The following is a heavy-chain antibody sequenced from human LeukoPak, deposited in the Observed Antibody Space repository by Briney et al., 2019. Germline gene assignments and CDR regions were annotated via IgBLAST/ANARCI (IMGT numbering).Heavy chain of an antibody. D-gene: IGHD2-15*01. CDR1: GGSFSGYY. Sequence: PSETLSLTCAVYGGSFSGYYWSWIRQPPGKGLEWIGEINHSGSTNYNPSLKSRVTISVDTSKNQFTLKLSSVTAADTAVYYCARVTHGCSGGSCHPSFDYWGQGTLVTVSS. V-gene: IGHV4-34*01. CDR2: INHSGST. CDR3: ARVTHGCSGGSCHPSFDY. J-gene: IGHJ4*02.